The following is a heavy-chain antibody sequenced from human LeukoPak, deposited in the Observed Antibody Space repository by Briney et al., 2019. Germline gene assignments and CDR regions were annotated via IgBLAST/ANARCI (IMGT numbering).Heavy chain of an antibody. Sequence: PSETLSLTCTVSGGSISSYYWSWIRQPPGKGLEWIGYIYYSGSTNYNPSLKSRVTISVDTSKNQFPLKLSSVTAADTAVYYCARDLLSDYGDYSDAFDIWGQGTMVTVSS. V-gene: IGHV4-59*01. CDR2: IYYSGST. D-gene: IGHD4-17*01. CDR3: ARDLLSDYGDYSDAFDI. CDR1: GGSISSYY. J-gene: IGHJ3*02.